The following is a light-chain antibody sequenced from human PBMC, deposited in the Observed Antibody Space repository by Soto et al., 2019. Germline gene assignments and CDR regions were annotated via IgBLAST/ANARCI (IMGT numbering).Light chain of an antibody. CDR1: QSISSY. Sequence: DIQMTQSPSSLSESVGDRVTISCRASQSISSYLNWYQQKPGKAAKLLIYAASSLQSGVPSRFSGSGSGTDFTLTISSLQPEDFATYYCQQSYSTPWTFGQGTKVEIK. CDR2: AAS. V-gene: IGKV1-39*01. J-gene: IGKJ1*01. CDR3: QQSYSTPWT.